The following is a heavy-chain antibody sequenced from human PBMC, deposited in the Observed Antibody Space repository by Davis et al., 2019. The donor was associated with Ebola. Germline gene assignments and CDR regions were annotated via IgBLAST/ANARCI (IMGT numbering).Heavy chain of an antibody. Sequence: GGSLRLSCTASGFTFGDYAMSWVRQAPGKGLEWVGFIRSKAYGGTTEYAASVKGRFTISRDDSKSIAYLQMNSLKIEDTAIYYCSRDDYPVWGQGTLVTVSS. CDR2: IRSKAYGGTT. D-gene: IGHD4-11*01. CDR3: SRDDYPV. CDR1: GFTFGDYA. V-gene: IGHV3-49*04. J-gene: IGHJ4*02.